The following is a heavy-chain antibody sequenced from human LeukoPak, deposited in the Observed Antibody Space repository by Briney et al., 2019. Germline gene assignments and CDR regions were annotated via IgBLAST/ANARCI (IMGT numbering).Heavy chain of an antibody. CDR2: INPSGGST. V-gene: IGHV1-46*01. CDR1: GGTFTSYY. D-gene: IGHD3-10*01. J-gene: IGHJ6*02. CDR3: ATSRYYGSGSQYYYYGMDV. Sequence: EASVKVSCKASGGTFTSYYMHWVRQAPGQGLEWMGIINPSGGSTSYAQKFQGRVTMTEDTSTDTAYMELSSLRSEDTAVYYCATSRYYGSGSQYYYYGMDVWGQGTTVTVSS.